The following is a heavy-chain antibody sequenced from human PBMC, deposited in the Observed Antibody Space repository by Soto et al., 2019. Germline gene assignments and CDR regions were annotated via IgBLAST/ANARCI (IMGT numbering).Heavy chain of an antibody. V-gene: IGHV4-34*01. CDR3: ARGLKDIVVVPAAMSRDGYYYGMDV. CDR1: GGSFSGYY. CDR2: INHSGST. D-gene: IGHD2-2*01. J-gene: IGHJ6*02. Sequence: QVQLQQWGAGLLKPSETLSLTCAVYGGSFSGYYWSWIRQPPGKGLEWIGEINHSGSTNYNPSLKSRDTISVDTSKNQFSLKLSSVTAADTAVYYCARGLKDIVVVPAAMSRDGYYYGMDVWGQGTTVTVSS.